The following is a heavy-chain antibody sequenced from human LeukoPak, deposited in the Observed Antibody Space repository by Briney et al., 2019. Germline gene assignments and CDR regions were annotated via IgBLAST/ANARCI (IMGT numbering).Heavy chain of an antibody. CDR1: GGSISSGGYY. CDR3: ARGVGDGYAFDY. J-gene: IGHJ4*02. CDR2: IYTSGSI. V-gene: IGHV4-61*02. D-gene: IGHD5-24*01. Sequence: SETLSLTCTVSGGSISSGGYYWSWIRQPAGKGLEWIGRIYTSGSINYNPSLKSRVTISVDTSKNQFSLKLSSVPAADTAVYYCARGVGDGYAFDYWGQGTLVTVSS.